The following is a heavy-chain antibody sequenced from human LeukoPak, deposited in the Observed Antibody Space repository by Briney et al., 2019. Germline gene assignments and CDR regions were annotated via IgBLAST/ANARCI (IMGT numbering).Heavy chain of an antibody. Sequence: GASVKASCKASGYTFTGYYMHWVRQAPGQGLEWMGWINPNSGGTNYAQKFQGRVTMTRDTSTSTVYMELSSLRSEDTAVYYCARDHLAAAGVDYWGQGTLVTVSS. CDR3: ARDHLAAAGVDY. J-gene: IGHJ4*02. V-gene: IGHV1-2*02. CDR1: GYTFTGYY. D-gene: IGHD6-13*01. CDR2: INPNSGGT.